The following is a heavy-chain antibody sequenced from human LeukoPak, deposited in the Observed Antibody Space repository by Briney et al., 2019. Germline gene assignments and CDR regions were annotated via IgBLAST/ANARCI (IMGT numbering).Heavy chain of an antibody. CDR1: GGSISSSSYY. J-gene: IGHJ4*02. D-gene: IGHD3-10*01. CDR3: ARNEYGSGSYIDY. V-gene: IGHV4-61*05. CDR2: IYYSGST. Sequence: SETLSLTCTVSGGSISSSSYYWGWLRQPPGKGLEWIGYIYYSGSTNYNPSLKSRVTISVDTSKNQFSLKLSSVTAADTAVYYCARNEYGSGSYIDYWGQGTLVTVSS.